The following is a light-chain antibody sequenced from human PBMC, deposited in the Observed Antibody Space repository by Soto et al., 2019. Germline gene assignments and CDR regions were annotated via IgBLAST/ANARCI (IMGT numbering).Light chain of an antibody. V-gene: IGLV3-21*04. J-gene: IGLJ2*01. CDR1: NIGSKS. CDR2: YDS. CDR3: QVWDNTSDHVV. Sequence: SYELTQPPSVSVSPGKTARITCGGNNIGSKSVHWYQQKPGQAPVLVIYYDSDRPSGIPERFSGSNSGNTATLTISRVEAGDEADYYCQVWDNTSDHVVCGVGTKLTVL.